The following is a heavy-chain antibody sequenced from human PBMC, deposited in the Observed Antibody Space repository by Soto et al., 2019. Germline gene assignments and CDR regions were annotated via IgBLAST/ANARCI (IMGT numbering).Heavy chain of an antibody. Sequence: SVKVSCKASGGTFSSYAISWVRQAPGQGLEWLGGIIPIFGTANYAQKFQGRVTITADESTSTAYMELSSLRSEDTAVYYCARDSGPYYYDSSGYFGYWGQGTLVTVSS. CDR1: GGTFSSYA. J-gene: IGHJ4*02. D-gene: IGHD3-22*01. CDR2: IIPIFGTA. CDR3: ARDSGPYYYDSSGYFGY. V-gene: IGHV1-69*13.